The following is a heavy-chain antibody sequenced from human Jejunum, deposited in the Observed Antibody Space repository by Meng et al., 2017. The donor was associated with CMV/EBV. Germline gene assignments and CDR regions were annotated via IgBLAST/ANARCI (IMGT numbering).Heavy chain of an antibody. Sequence: VSGGSIISYYWSWVRQPPGKGLEWIGYIYNRGSTNYNPSLQGRATISVDTSKNQFSLKVTSVTAADTAVYYCARSGVPAAILDYWGQGMLVTVSS. D-gene: IGHD2-2*02. CDR2: IYNRGST. CDR1: GGSIISYY. J-gene: IGHJ4*02. CDR3: ARSGVPAAILDY. V-gene: IGHV4-59*01.